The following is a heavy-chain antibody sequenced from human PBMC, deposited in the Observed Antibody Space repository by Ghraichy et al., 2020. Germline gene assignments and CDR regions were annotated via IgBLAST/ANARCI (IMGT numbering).Heavy chain of an antibody. CDR1: GFTFSSYW. Sequence: GGSLRLSCAASGFTFSSYWMHWVRQAPGKGLVWVSRINTDGSSTNYADSVKGRFTISRDNAKNTLFLQMNSLKTEDTAVYYCARWSAVIDYWGQGTLVTVSX. CDR3: ARWSAVIDY. D-gene: IGHD6-25*01. V-gene: IGHV3-74*01. J-gene: IGHJ4*02. CDR2: INTDGSST.